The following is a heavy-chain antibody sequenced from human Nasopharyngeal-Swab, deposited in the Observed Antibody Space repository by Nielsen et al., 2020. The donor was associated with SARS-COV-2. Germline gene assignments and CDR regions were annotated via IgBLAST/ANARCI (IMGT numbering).Heavy chain of an antibody. J-gene: IGHJ3*02. CDR2: ISAYNGNT. Sequence: ASVKVSCKASGYTFTSYGISWVRPAPGQGLEWMGWISAYNGNTNYAQKLQGRVTMTTDTSTSTAYMELRSLRSDDTAVYYCARDLYDFWSGYRIDAFDNWGQGTMVTVSS. CDR1: GYTFTSYG. D-gene: IGHD3-3*01. V-gene: IGHV1-18*01. CDR3: ARDLYDFWSGYRIDAFDN.